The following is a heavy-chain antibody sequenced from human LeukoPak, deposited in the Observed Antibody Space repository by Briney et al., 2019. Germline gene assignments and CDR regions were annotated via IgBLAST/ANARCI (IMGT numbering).Heavy chain of an antibody. J-gene: IGHJ5*02. D-gene: IGHD1-14*01. CDR2: IFYSGST. CDR1: GGSVSSINYY. Sequence: SETLSLTCTVSGGSVSSINYYWSWIRQPPGKGLEWLGYIFYSGSTNYNPSLKSRVTISVDTSKNQFSLKLTSVTAADTAVYYCARDVDRNHWFDPWGQGTLAAVSS. V-gene: IGHV4-61*01. CDR3: ARDVDRNHWFDP.